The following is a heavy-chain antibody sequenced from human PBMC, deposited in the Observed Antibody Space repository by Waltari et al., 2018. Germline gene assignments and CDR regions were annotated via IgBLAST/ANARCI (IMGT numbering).Heavy chain of an antibody. CDR2: SNTSGGST. V-gene: IGHV1-46*01. D-gene: IGHD2-15*01. CDR3: AREVVDCSGGSCYSYYFDY. J-gene: IGHJ4*02. Sequence: QVQLVQSGAEVKKPGASVKVSCKASGYTFTSYYMHWVRQAPGQGLEWMGISNTSGGSTSYAKKFQGRVTMTRDTATSTVYMELSSLRSEDTAVDYGAREVVDCSGGSCYSYYFDYWGQGTLVTVSS. CDR1: GYTFTSYY.